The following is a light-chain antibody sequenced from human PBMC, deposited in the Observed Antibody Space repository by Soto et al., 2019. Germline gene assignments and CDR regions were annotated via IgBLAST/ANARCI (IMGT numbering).Light chain of an antibody. CDR2: AAS. CDR3: QQLNIYPLT. CDR1: QGISSY. V-gene: IGKV1-8*01. Sequence: RMYLSASSLSAYKGDRVTITCRASQGISSYLAWYQQKPGKAPKLLIYAASTLQSGVPSRFSGSGSGTDFTLTISSLQPEDFATYYCQQLNIYPLTFGGGAIVDI. J-gene: IGKJ4*01.